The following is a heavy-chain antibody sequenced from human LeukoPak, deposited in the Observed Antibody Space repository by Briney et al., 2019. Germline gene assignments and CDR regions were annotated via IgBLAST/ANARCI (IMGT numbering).Heavy chain of an antibody. CDR2: IYTSGST. CDR3: ARESSAFDY. CDR1: GGSISSYY. Sequence: SETLSLTWPVSGGSISSYYCSWIRQPAGKGLEWIGRIYTSGSTNYNPSLKSRVTISVDKSKNQFSLKLSSVTAADTAVYYCARESSAFDYWGQGTLVTVSS. J-gene: IGHJ4*02. V-gene: IGHV4-4*07. D-gene: IGHD3-22*01.